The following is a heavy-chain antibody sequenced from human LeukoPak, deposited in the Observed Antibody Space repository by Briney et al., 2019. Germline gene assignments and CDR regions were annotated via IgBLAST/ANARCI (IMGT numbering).Heavy chain of an antibody. J-gene: IGHJ5*02. Sequence: ASVKVSCKASRYTFTGYYMHWVRQAPGQGLEWMGRINPNSGGTNYAQKFQGRVTMTRDTSISTAYMELSRLRSDDTAVYYCARGGIVVWDNWFDPWGQGTLVTVSS. CDR1: RYTFTGYY. D-gene: IGHD2-2*01. CDR3: ARGGIVVWDNWFDP. V-gene: IGHV1-2*06. CDR2: INPNSGGT.